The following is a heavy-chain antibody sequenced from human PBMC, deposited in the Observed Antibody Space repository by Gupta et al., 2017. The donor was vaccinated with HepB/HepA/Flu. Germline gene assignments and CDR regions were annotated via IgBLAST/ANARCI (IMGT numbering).Heavy chain of an antibody. CDR3: ARSQGYSTYSPFDY. CDR1: GDTFNGHY. CDR2: LNPHSGGT. Sequence: QVQLVQSGAEVEKPGASVKVSLKKSGDTFNGHYMHWVRQPPGEGLEWVGWLNPHSGGTNYAQKFRGRVTITRDTSIRTAYLELSSLRSDDTAVYYCARSQGYSTYSPFDYWGQGTLVTVSS. J-gene: IGHJ4*02. D-gene: IGHD4-11*01. V-gene: IGHV1-2*02.